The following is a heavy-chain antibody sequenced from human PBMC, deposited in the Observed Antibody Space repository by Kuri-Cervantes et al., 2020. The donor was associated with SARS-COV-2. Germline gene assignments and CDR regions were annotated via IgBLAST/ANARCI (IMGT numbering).Heavy chain of an antibody. CDR1: GGSFSGYY. J-gene: IGHJ4*02. D-gene: IGHD7-27*01. V-gene: IGHV4-34*01. CDR2: INHSGST. CDR3: ARPALGTNGNFDY. Sequence: SETLSLTCAVYGGSFSGYYWSWIRQPPGKGLEWIGEINHSGSTNYNPSLKSRVTISVDTSKNQFSLKLSSVTAADTAVYYCARPALGTNGNFDYWGQGRRVTVSS.